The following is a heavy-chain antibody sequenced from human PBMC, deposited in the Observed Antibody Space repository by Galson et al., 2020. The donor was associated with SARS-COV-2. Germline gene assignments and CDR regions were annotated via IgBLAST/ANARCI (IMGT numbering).Heavy chain of an antibody. V-gene: IGHV4-59*01. J-gene: IGHJ4*02. Sequence: ASETLSLTCTVSGGSISSYYWSWIRQPPGKGLEWIGSIYYSGRTNYNPSLKSRVTISVDTSKNQFSLKLSSVTAADTAVYYCARGWLQFLGFDYWGQGTLVTVSS. CDR3: ARGWLQFLGFDY. CDR2: IYYSGRT. CDR1: GGSISSYY. D-gene: IGHD5-12*01.